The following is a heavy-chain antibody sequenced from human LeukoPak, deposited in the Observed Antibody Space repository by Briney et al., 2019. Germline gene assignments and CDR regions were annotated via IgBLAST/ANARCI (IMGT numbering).Heavy chain of an antibody. J-gene: IGHJ4*02. D-gene: IGHD6-19*01. V-gene: IGHV1-8*01. Sequence: ASVKVSCKASGYTFTSYDINWVRQATGQGLEWMGWMNPNSGNTGYAQKFQGRVTMTRNTSISTAYMELSSLRSEDTAVYYCARDQWPNSAVAGESDYWGQGTLVTVSS. CDR1: GYTFTSYD. CDR3: ARDQWPNSAVAGESDY. CDR2: MNPNSGNT.